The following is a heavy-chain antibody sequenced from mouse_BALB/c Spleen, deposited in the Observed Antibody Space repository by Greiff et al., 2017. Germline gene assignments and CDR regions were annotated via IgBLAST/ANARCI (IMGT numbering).Heavy chain of an antibody. CDR3: AREGDYYGSSYPDY. V-gene: IGHV2-9*02. D-gene: IGHD1-1*01. CDR2: IWAGGST. Sequence: VKVVESGPGLVAPSQSLSITCTVSGFSLTSYGVHWVRQPPGKGLEWLGVIWAGGSTNYNSALMSRLSISKDNSKRQVFLKMNSLQTDDTAMYYCAREGDYYGSSYPDYWGQGTTLTVSS. CDR1: GFSLTSYG. J-gene: IGHJ2*01.